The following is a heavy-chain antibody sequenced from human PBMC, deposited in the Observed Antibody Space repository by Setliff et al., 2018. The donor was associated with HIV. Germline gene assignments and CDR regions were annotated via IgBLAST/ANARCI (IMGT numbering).Heavy chain of an antibody. V-gene: IGHV3-21*01. CDR3: VRDYRWLNWFFDL. CDR2: ISRSSDEI. D-gene: IGHD6-19*01. CDR1: GFTFSSYW. J-gene: IGHJ2*01. Sequence: GGSLRLSCAASGFTFSSYWMSWVRQAPGKGLEWVSSISRSSDEIHYADSVKGRFTISRDNTKYSLYLQMNKVGAEDTAVYFCVRDYRWLNWFFDLWGRGTLVTVSS.